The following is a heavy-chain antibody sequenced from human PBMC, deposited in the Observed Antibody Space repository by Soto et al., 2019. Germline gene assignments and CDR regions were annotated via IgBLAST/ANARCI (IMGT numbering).Heavy chain of an antibody. CDR1: GGSISSGGYY. CDR3: ARRLLYGDYAFDI. V-gene: IGHV4-31*03. J-gene: IGHJ3*02. Sequence: QVQLQESGPGLVKPSQTLSLTCTVSGGSISSGGYYWSWIRQHPGKGLEWIGYIYYSGSTYYNPSLKRRVTISVDTSKNQCSLKLSSVTAADTAVYYCARRLLYGDYAFDIWGQGTMVTVSS. D-gene: IGHD4-17*01. CDR2: IYYSGST.